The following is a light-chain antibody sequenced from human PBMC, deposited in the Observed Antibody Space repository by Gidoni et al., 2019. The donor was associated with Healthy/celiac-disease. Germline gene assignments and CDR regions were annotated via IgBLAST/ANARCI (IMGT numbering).Light chain of an antibody. V-gene: IGKV3-11*01. CDR1: QSVSSY. Sequence: EIVLTQSPATLSLSPGERATLSCRASQSVSSYLAWYQQKPGQAPRLLIYDASNRATGIPARFSGSGSGTDFTLTISSLEPEDFAVYYCQQRSNPWTFXQXTKVEIK. CDR3: QQRSNPWT. CDR2: DAS. J-gene: IGKJ1*01.